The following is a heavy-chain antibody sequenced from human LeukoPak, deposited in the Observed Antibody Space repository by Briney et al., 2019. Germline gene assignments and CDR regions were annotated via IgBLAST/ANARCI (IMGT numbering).Heavy chain of an antibody. CDR2: IIPIFGTA. Sequence: GASVKVSCKASGGTFSSYAISWVRQAPGQGLEWMGGIIPIFGTANYAQKFQGRVTITADKSTSTAYMELSSLRPEDTAVYYCATPNYSYGYAAGYYYYMDVWGKGTTVTVSS. V-gene: IGHV1-69*06. D-gene: IGHD5-18*01. CDR1: GGTFSSYA. CDR3: ATPNYSYGYAAGYYYYMDV. J-gene: IGHJ6*03.